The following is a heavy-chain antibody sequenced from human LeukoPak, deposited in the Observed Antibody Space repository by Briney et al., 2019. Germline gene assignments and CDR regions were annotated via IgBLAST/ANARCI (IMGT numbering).Heavy chain of an antibody. CDR2: INHSGST. CDR3: ARGQLQGGLWFGERYYYYMDV. V-gene: IGHV4-34*01. CDR1: GGSFSGYY. J-gene: IGHJ6*03. D-gene: IGHD3-10*01. Sequence: SETLSLTCAVYGGSFSGYYWSWIRQPPGKGLEWIGEINHSGSTNYNPSLKSRVTISVDTSKNQFSLKLSSVTAADTAVYYCARGQLQGGLWFGERYYYYMDVWGKGTTVTVSS.